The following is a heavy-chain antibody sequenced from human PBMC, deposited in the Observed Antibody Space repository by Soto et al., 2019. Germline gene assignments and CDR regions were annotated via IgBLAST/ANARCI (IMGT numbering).Heavy chain of an antibody. CDR1: GFTFDDYA. V-gene: IGHV3-9*01. Sequence: EVQLVESGGGLVQPGRSLRLSCAASGFTFDDYAMHWVRQAPGKGLEWVSGIRWNSGSIGYVDSVKGRFTISRDNAKNPVSLKMNSLRLEQTAFYYCAKDSALGGWGGMDGWGQGDKVTVSS. CDR3: AKDSALGGWGGMDG. D-gene: IGHD3-16*01. J-gene: IGHJ6*02. CDR2: IRWNSGSI.